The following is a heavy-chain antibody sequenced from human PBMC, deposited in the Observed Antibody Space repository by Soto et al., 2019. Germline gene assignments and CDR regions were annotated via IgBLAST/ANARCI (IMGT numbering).Heavy chain of an antibody. CDR1: GFTFSGSA. CDR2: IRSKANSYAT. D-gene: IGHD2-15*01. V-gene: IGHV3-73*01. Sequence: GGSLRLSCAASGFTFSGSAMHWVRQASGKGLEWVGRIRSKANSYATAYAASVKGRFTISRDDSKNTAYLQMNSLKTEDTAVYYCTRSRVLSRRPVVVAASRDTAPYYMDVWGKGTTVTVSS. CDR3: TRSRVLSRRPVVVAASRDTAPYYMDV. J-gene: IGHJ6*03.